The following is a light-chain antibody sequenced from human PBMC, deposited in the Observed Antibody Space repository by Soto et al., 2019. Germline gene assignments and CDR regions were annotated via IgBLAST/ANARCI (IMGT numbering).Light chain of an antibody. V-gene: IGKV3-20*01. CDR2: GAS. Sequence: EIVSTQSPGTLSLSPGERATLSCRASQTVSSNNDVDWYQQKPGQAPRLLIYGASNRATGIPDRFSGSGSGTDFTLTISRLEPEDSAVYYCHQYDTAPHTFGQGTKLEIK. CDR1: QTVSSNN. CDR3: HQYDTAPHT. J-gene: IGKJ2*01.